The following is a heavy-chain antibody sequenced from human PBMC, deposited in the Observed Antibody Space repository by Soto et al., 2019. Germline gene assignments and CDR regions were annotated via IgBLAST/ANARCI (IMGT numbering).Heavy chain of an antibody. V-gene: IGHV4-34*01. Sequence: QVQLQQWGAGLLKPSETLSLTCAVYGGSFSGYYWSWIRQPPGKGLEWIGEINHSGSTNYNPSLKSRVTISVDTSKNQFYLKLSSVTAADTAVYYCARGPRRIAARPFYYDMDVWGKGTTVTVSS. CDR2: INHSGST. J-gene: IGHJ6*03. D-gene: IGHD6-6*01. CDR3: ARGPRRIAARPFYYDMDV. CDR1: GGSFSGYY.